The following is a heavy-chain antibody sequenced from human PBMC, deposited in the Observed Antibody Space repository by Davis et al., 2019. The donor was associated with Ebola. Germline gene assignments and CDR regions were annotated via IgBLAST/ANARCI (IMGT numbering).Heavy chain of an antibody. CDR1: GGSFSGYY. V-gene: IGHV4-34*01. Sequence: PSETLSLTCAVYGGSFSGYYWSWIRQPPGKGLEWIGEINHSGSTNYNPSLKSRVTISVDTSKNQFSLKLSSVTAADTAVYYCAKGESGATTTLFDYWGQGTLVTVAS. CDR3: AKGESGATTTLFDY. J-gene: IGHJ4*02. D-gene: IGHD4-17*01. CDR2: INHSGST.